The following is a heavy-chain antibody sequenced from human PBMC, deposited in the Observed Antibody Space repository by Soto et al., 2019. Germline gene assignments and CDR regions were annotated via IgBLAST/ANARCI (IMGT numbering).Heavy chain of an antibody. CDR3: AGGTAMVYYYGIDV. CDR2: FDPEDGET. V-gene: IGHV1-24*01. Sequence: ASVKVSCKVSGYTLTELSMHWVRQAPGKGLEWMGGFDPEDGETIYAQKFQGRVAMTEDTSTDTAYMELSSLRSEDTAVYYCAGGTAMVYYYGIDVWGQGTTVTVSS. D-gene: IGHD5-18*01. CDR1: GYTLTELS. J-gene: IGHJ6*02.